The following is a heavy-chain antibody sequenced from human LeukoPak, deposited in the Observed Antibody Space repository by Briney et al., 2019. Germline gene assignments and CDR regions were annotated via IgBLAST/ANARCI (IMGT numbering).Heavy chain of an antibody. V-gene: IGHV3-23*01. J-gene: IGHJ5*02. D-gene: IGHD6-19*01. CDR3: AKGSSSGWHYNWFDP. Sequence: GGSLRLSCAASGSTFSSYAMSWVRPAQGKGLGWVSAISGSGGSAYYADSVKGRFTISRDNYKNTLYLQMNSLRAEDTAVYYCAKGSSSGWHYNWFDPWGQGTLVTVPS. CDR2: ISGSGGSA. CDR1: GSTFSSYA.